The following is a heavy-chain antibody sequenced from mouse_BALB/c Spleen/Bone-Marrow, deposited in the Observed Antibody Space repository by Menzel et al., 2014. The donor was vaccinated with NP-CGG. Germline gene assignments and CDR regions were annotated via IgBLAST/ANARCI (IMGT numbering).Heavy chain of an antibody. Sequence: VQLQQSGAELAKPGASVKMSCKASGHTFTSYWMHWIKQRPGQGLEWIGYITPSTGYIEYNQKFKDKATLTADKSSSTAYMQLSSLTSEDSAVYYCARPRFAYWGQGTLVTVSA. CDR2: ITPSTGYI. CDR3: ARPRFAY. J-gene: IGHJ3*01. V-gene: IGHV1-7*01. CDR1: GHTFTSYW.